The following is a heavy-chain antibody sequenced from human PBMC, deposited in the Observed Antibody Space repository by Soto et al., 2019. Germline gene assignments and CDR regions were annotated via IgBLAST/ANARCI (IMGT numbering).Heavy chain of an antibody. Sequence: QVQPQESGPGLVKPSETLSLTCSVSGDSISSYYWSWIRQPAGQGLEWIGRIYISGDTNYNPSLKSRVTMSVDTSKNQFSLKLSSVTAADTAVYYCAREYTETVAGPTPYYFDYWGQGTLVTVSS. CDR2: IYISGDT. D-gene: IGHD6-19*01. V-gene: IGHV4-4*07. CDR3: AREYTETVAGPTPYYFDY. CDR1: GDSISSYY. J-gene: IGHJ4*02.